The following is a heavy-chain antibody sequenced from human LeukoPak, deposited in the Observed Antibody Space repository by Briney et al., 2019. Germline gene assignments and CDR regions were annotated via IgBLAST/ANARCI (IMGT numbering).Heavy chain of an antibody. Sequence: GGSLRLSCAASGFTFSSYGMSWVRQAPGKGLEWVSGISGSGGSTYYADSVKGRFTISRVNSKNTLYLQMNSLRAEDTAVYYCAKMEYYGSASFDYWGQGTLVTVSS. CDR2: ISGSGGST. CDR1: GFTFSSYG. CDR3: AKMEYYGSASFDY. D-gene: IGHD3-10*01. J-gene: IGHJ4*02. V-gene: IGHV3-23*01.